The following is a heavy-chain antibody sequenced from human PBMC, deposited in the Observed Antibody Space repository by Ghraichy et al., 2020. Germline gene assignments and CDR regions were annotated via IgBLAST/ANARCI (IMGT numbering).Heavy chain of an antibody. CDR2: FNSDGSST. D-gene: IGHD3-10*01. J-gene: IGHJ6*02. CDR3: TRDRAYGGMDV. V-gene: IGHV3-74*01. CDR1: GFTFSDYW. Sequence: GGSLRLSCAASGFTFSDYWMHWVRQAPGKGLVWVSRFNSDGSSTSYADSVQGRFTISRDNDKNTLYLQMNSLRAEDTAVYYCTRDRAYGGMDVWGQGTTVTVSS.